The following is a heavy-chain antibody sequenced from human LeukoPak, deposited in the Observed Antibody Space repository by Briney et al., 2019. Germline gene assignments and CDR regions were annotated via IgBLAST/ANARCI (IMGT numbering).Heavy chain of an antibody. J-gene: IGHJ6*03. D-gene: IGHD3-10*01. Sequence: PGGSLRLSCAASGFTFDDYGMSWVRQAPGKGLEWVSGINWNGGSTGYADSVKGRFTISRDNAKNSLYLQMNSLRAEDTALYYCAKPAYYYGSGDYYMDVWGKGTTVTVSS. CDR1: GFTFDDYG. CDR3: AKPAYYYGSGDYYMDV. V-gene: IGHV3-20*04. CDR2: INWNGGST.